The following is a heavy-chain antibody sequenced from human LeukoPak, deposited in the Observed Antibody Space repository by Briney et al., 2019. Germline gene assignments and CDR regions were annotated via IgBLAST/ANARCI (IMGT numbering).Heavy chain of an antibody. D-gene: IGHD3-10*01. J-gene: IGHJ4*02. V-gene: IGHV3-30*02. Sequence: GGSLTLSCAASGFTFSSYHMHWLRQAPGKGLEWVAFMRYGGSNKYYADSVKGRFTISRDNSKNTLYLQMNSLRAEDTAVYYCAKDARVTMVRGVSYYFDYWGQGTLVTVSS. CDR3: AKDARVTMVRGVSYYFDY. CDR2: MRYGGSNK. CDR1: GFTFSSYH.